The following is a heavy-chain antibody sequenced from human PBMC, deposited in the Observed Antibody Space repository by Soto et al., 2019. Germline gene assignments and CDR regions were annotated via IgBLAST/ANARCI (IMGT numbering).Heavy chain of an antibody. Sequence: TSETLSLTCPVSGGSISSYYWSWFRQPPGKGLEWIGYIYYSGSTNYNPSLKSRVTISVDTSKNQFSLKLSSVTAADTAVYYCARASPTLTFDYWGQGTLVTVSS. CDR2: IYYSGST. CDR1: GGSISSYY. J-gene: IGHJ4*02. CDR3: ARASPTLTFDY. V-gene: IGHV4-59*01.